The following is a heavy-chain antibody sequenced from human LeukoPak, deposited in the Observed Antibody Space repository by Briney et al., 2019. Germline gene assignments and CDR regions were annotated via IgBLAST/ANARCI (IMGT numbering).Heavy chain of an antibody. Sequence: GGSLRLSCAASGFTFSSYEMNWVRQAPGKGLEWVSYIGSSGNTIYYADSAKGRFTISRDNAKNSLYLQMNSLRVEDTAVYYCASGTYYFDTSGYKSQIWGRGTMVTVSS. V-gene: IGHV3-48*03. CDR3: ASGTYYFDTSGYKSQI. J-gene: IGHJ3*02. D-gene: IGHD3-22*01. CDR1: GFTFSSYE. CDR2: IGSSGNTI.